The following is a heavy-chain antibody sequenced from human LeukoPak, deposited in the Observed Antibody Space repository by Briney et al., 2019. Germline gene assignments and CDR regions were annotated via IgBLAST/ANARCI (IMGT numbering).Heavy chain of an antibody. Sequence: GASVKVSCKASGYTFTNYGITWVRQAPGQGLEWMGWISAYNGNTNYAQKLQGRVTMTTDTSTSTAYMELRSLRSDDTAVYYCARYHYFFFSFYYVFDSWAQGTLLP. CDR2: ISAYNGNT. D-gene: IGHD3-3*01. CDR3: ARYHYFFFSFYYVFDS. V-gene: IGHV1-18*01. CDR1: GYTFTNYG. J-gene: IGHJ4*02.